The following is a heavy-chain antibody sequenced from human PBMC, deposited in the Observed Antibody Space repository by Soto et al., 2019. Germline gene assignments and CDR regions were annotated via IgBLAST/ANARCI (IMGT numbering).Heavy chain of an antibody. J-gene: IGHJ4*02. V-gene: IGHV3-21*01. D-gene: IGHD2-2*01. CDR2: ISSSSSYI. CDR3: AKRKYCPSTTCFDY. CDR1: GFTFSSYS. Sequence: GGSLRLSCAASGFTFSSYSMNWVRQAPGKGLEWVSSISSSSSYIYYADSVKGRFTISTDDSENTLYLQMSSLRAEDTAVYYCAKRKYCPSTTCFDYWGQGTQVTVSS.